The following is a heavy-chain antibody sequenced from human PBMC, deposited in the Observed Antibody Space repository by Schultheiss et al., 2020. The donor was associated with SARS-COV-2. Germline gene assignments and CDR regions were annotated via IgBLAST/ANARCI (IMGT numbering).Heavy chain of an antibody. CDR1: GFTFSSYD. J-gene: IGHJ4*02. Sequence: GGSLRLSCAASGFTFSSYDMHWVRQATGKGLEWVSAIGTAGDTYYPGSVKGRFTISRENAKNSLYLQMNSLRAGDTAVYYCARDQLRTVGLCPLGYWGQGTLVTVSS. D-gene: IGHD3-10*02. CDR3: ARDQLRTVGLCPLGY. V-gene: IGHV3-13*01. CDR2: IGTAGDT.